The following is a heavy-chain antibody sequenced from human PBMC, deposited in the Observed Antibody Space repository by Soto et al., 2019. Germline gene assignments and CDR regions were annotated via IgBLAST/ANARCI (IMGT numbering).Heavy chain of an antibody. CDR3: AKDLGAGWSREPYYYYGMDV. Sequence: PGGSLRLSCAASGFTFSSYAMSWVRQAPGKGLEWVSAISGSGGSTYYADSVKGRFTISRDNSKNTLYLQMNSLRAEDTAVYYCAKDLGAGWSREPYYYYGMDVWGQGTTVTVSS. J-gene: IGHJ6*02. D-gene: IGHD2-15*01. V-gene: IGHV3-23*01. CDR1: GFTFSSYA. CDR2: ISGSGGST.